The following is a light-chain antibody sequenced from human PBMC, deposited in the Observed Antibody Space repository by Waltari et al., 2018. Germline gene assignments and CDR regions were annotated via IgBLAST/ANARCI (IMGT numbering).Light chain of an antibody. CDR1: QSVSSN. CDR2: GAS. V-gene: IGKV3-15*01. Sequence: EIVMTQSPATLSVSPGERATLSCRASQSVSSNLAWYQQQPGQSPRLLIYGASTRATGITARFSGSGSGTEFTLTISSLQSEDFAVYYCQQYNNWPGFGGGTKVEIK. CDR3: QQYNNWPG. J-gene: IGKJ4*02.